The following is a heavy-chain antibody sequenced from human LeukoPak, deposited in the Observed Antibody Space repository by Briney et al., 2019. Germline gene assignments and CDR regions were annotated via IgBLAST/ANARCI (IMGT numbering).Heavy chain of an antibody. Sequence: GGSLRLSCAASGFTFSSYSMNWVRQAPGRGLEWVSSISSSSSYIYYADSVRGRFTISRDNAKNSLYLQMNSLRAEDTAVYYCARRTVTAPSDYWGQGTLVTVSS. J-gene: IGHJ4*02. V-gene: IGHV3-21*01. CDR3: ARRTVTAPSDY. CDR1: GFTFSSYS. D-gene: IGHD4-11*01. CDR2: ISSSSSYI.